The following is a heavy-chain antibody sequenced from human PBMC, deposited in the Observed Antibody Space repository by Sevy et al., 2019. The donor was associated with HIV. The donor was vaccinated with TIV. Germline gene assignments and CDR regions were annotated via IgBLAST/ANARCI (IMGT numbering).Heavy chain of an antibody. Sequence: SETLSLTCTVSGGSISSSSYYWGWIRQPPGKGAEWVGKIFYSGSSLYNPFLKNRVTISVVTSKNQFSLKLTSVTAPDTAVYYCAGFEYGDYTNLFDPWGQGTLVTVSS. J-gene: IGHJ5*02. CDR1: GGSISSSSYY. CDR2: IFYSGSS. V-gene: IGHV4-39*01. D-gene: IGHD4-17*01. CDR3: AGFEYGDYTNLFDP.